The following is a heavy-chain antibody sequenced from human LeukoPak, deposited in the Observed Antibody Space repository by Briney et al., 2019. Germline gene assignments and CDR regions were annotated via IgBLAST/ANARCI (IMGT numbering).Heavy chain of an antibody. CDR2: ISWDGGST. D-gene: IGHD6-13*01. CDR1: GFTFDDYA. Sequence: GGSLRLSCAASGFTFDDYAMHWVRQAPGKGLEWVSLISWDGGSTYYADSVKGRFTISRDNSKNYLYLQMNSLRAEDTALYYCAKDNTRVGSSWTYNWFDPWGQGTLVTVSS. CDR3: AKDNTRVGSSWTYNWFDP. J-gene: IGHJ5*02. V-gene: IGHV3-43D*03.